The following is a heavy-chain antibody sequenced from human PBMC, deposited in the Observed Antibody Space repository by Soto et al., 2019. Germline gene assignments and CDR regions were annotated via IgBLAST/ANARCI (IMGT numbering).Heavy chain of an antibody. Sequence: GASVKVSCKASGHTFTSYRISWVRQAPGQGLEWMGWISADNGNTKYAQNFQGRVTMTTDTSTRTAYMELRSLRSDDTAVYYCARDSGYFGSNDYWGQGTLVTVSS. CDR3: ARDSGYFGSNDY. CDR1: GHTFTSYR. J-gene: IGHJ4*02. CDR2: ISADNGNT. D-gene: IGHD3-10*01. V-gene: IGHV1-18*01.